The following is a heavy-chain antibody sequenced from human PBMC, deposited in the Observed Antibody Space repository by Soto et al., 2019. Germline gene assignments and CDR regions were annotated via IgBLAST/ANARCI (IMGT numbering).Heavy chain of an antibody. CDR3: ARVGSQLWSYYYYYGMDV. D-gene: IGHD5-18*01. V-gene: IGHV4-31*03. CDR1: GGSISSGGYY. J-gene: IGHJ6*02. Sequence: PSETLSLTCTVSGGSISSGGYYWSWIRQHPGKGLEWIGYIYYSGSTYYNPSLKSRVTISVDTSKNQFSLKLSSVTAADTAVYYCARVGSQLWSYYYYYGMDVWGQGTTVTVSS. CDR2: IYYSGST.